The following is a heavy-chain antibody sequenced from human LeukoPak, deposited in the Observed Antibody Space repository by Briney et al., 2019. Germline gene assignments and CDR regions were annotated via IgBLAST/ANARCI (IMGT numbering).Heavy chain of an antibody. CDR2: IGGSGVDT. D-gene: IGHD3-10*01. CDR3: AKPICCSYISRRVPGVYCFDY. CDR1: GFTFSNYA. J-gene: IGHJ4*02. V-gene: IGHV3-23*01. Sequence: GGSLRLSCAASGFTFSNYAMNWVRQAPGKGLEWVSAIGGSGVDTFYADSVKGRFTISRDNPKNTLYLQKNSLRAEDTAVYYCAKPICCSYISRRVPGVYCFDYWGQGTLVTVSS.